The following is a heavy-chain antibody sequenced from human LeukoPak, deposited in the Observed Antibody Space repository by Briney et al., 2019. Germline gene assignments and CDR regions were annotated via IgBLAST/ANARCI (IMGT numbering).Heavy chain of an antibody. Sequence: GGSLRLSCAASGFTFSSYSMNWVRQAPGKGLEWVSSISSSSSYIYYADSVKGRFTISRDNAKNSLYLQMNSLRAEDTAVYYCARDRHYYDSSGYEYYFDYWGQGTLVTVSS. D-gene: IGHD3-22*01. CDR3: ARDRHYYDSSGYEYYFDY. CDR2: ISSSSSYI. CDR1: GFTFSSYS. J-gene: IGHJ4*02. V-gene: IGHV3-21*01.